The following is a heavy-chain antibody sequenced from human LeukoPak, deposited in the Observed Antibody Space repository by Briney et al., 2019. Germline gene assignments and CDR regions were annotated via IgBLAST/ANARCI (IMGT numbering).Heavy chain of an antibody. J-gene: IGHJ4*02. V-gene: IGHV3-66*01. D-gene: IGHD3-10*01. CDR1: GFTVSSNY. Sequence: GGSLRLSCAASGFTVSSNYMSWVRQAPGKGLEWVSVIYSGGSTYYADSVKGRFTISRDNSKNTLYLQMNSLRAEDTAVYYCAREARYYCGSGSYYTDGFDYWGQGTLVTVSS. CDR2: IYSGGST. CDR3: AREARYYCGSGSYYTDGFDY.